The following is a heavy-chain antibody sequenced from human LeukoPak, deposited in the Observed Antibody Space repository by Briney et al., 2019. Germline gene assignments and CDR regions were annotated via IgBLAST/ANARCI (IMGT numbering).Heavy chain of an antibody. CDR2: ISWNSGSI. CDR1: GFTFDDYA. Sequence: GGSLRLSCAASGFTFDDYAMHWVRHAPGKGLEWVSGISWNSGSIGYADSVKGRFTISRDNAKNSLYLQMNRLRAEDMALYYCAKAPTPLYGDSYHFDYWGQGTLVTVSS. CDR3: AKAPTPLYGDSYHFDY. D-gene: IGHD4-17*01. J-gene: IGHJ4*02. V-gene: IGHV3-9*03.